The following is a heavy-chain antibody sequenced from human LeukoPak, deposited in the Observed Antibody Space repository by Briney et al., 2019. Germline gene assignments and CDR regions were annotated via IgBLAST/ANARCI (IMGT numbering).Heavy chain of an antibody. CDR2: IYPRDSDT. D-gene: IGHD2-8*02. V-gene: IGHV5-51*01. J-gene: IGHJ4*02. Sequence: GESLKISCKGSGYSFTTYWIGWVRQMPGKGLECMGIIYPRDSDTTYSPSFQGQVTISADKSITTAYLQLSSLKASDTAIYYCARRVNTGYYFDYWGQGTLVTVSS. CDR1: GYSFTTYW. CDR3: ARRVNTGYYFDY.